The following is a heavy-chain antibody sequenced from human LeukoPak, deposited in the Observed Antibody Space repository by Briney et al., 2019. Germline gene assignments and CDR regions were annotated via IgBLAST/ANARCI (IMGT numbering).Heavy chain of an antibody. J-gene: IGHJ5*02. V-gene: IGHV3-9*01. D-gene: IGHD3-10*01. Sequence: PGGSLRLSCAASGFTFDDYAMHWVRQAPGKGLEWVSGISWNSGSIGYADSVKGGFTISGDNAKNSLYLQMNSLRAEDTALYYCAKDISRYYYGSSGFDPWCQGTLVTVSS. CDR3: AKDISRYYYGSSGFDP. CDR2: ISWNSGSI. CDR1: GFTFDDYA.